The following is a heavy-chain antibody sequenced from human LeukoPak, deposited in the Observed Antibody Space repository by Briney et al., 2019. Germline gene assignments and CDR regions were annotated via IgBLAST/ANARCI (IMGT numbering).Heavy chain of an antibody. CDR1: GGTFSSYT. V-gene: IGHV1-69*13. CDR2: VTPILGTA. Sequence: ASVKVSCKASGGTFSSYTISWVRQAPGQGLEWMGGVTPILGTANYAQMFQGRVTITADESTSTAYMELSSLTSEDTAVHYCARDGRRRYYDSSGYASWGQGTLVTVSS. D-gene: IGHD3-22*01. J-gene: IGHJ4*02. CDR3: ARDGRRRYYDSSGYAS.